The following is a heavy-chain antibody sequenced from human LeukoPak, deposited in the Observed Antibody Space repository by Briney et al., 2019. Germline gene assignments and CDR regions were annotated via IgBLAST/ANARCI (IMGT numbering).Heavy chain of an antibody. CDR3: ARPPISRWGEAGDY. CDR2: IYFTGST. V-gene: IGHV4-59*08. J-gene: IGHJ4*02. D-gene: IGHD3-16*01. Sequence: TPSETLSLTCTVSGGSISSYYWSWIRQPPGKGLEWIGYIYFTGSTSYNPSLESRVTISVDTSKNQFSLKLNSVTAADTAVYYCARPPISRWGEAGDYWGQGALVTVSS. CDR1: GGSISSYY.